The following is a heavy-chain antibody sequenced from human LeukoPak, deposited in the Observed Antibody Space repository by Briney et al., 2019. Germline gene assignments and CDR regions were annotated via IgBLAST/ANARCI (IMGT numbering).Heavy chain of an antibody. V-gene: IGHV3-48*03. J-gene: IGHJ4*02. Sequence: GGSLRLSCEASGFTFRNYEMNWVRQAPGKGLEWISYITTTGDRVQYADSVKGRFTISRDNAKNSLYLEMNSLRAEDTGVYFCARDTKDYWGQGTLVTVSS. CDR3: ARDTKDY. D-gene: IGHD2-2*01. CDR1: GFTFRNYE. CDR2: ITTTGDRV.